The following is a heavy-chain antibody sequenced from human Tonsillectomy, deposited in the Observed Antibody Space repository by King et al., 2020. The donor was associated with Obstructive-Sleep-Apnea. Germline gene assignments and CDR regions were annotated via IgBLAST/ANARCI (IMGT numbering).Heavy chain of an antibody. D-gene: IGHD2-2*03. CDR3: ARVDNKSWLHFDF. V-gene: IGHV4-59*01. Sequence: QLQESGPGLVKPSETLSLTCTVSGGSISSYYWSWIRQPPGKGLEWIGYIDDSGRANYNPSLKSRVAMSVDTSKNQFSLNLNSVTAADTAVYYCARVDNKSWLHFDFWGQGILVTVSS. CDR2: IDDSGRA. J-gene: IGHJ4*02. CDR1: GGSISSYY.